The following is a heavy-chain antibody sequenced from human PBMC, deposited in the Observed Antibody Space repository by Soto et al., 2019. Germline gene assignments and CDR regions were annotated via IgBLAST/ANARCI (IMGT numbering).Heavy chain of an antibody. V-gene: IGHV4-30-4*01. D-gene: IGHD3-22*01. CDR1: GGSISSGDYY. Sequence: QVQLQESGPGLVKPSQTLSLTCTVSGGSISSGDYYWSWIRQPPGKGLEWIGYIYYSGSTYYNPSRKSRVTISVDTSKNQFSLKLSSVTAADTAVYYCARVDSSGLRSFDPWGQGTLVTVSS. J-gene: IGHJ5*02. CDR2: IYYSGST. CDR3: ARVDSSGLRSFDP.